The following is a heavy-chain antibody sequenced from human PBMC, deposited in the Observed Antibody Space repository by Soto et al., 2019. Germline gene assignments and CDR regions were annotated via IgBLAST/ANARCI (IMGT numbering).Heavy chain of an antibody. Sequence: GGSLRLSCAASGFTFSGSAMHWVRQASGKGLEWVGRIRSKANSYATAYAASVKGRFTISRDDSKNTAYLQMNSLKTEDTAVYYCTRWGYCSGGSWCEDYGMDVWGQGTTVTVSS. V-gene: IGHV3-73*01. CDR1: GFTFSGSA. D-gene: IGHD2-15*01. CDR2: IRSKANSYAT. J-gene: IGHJ6*02. CDR3: TRWGYCSGGSWCEDYGMDV.